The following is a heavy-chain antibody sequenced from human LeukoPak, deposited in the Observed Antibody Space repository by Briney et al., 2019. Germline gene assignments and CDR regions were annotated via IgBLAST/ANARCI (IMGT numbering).Heavy chain of an antibody. D-gene: IGHD3-10*01. J-gene: IGHJ6*02. CDR3: ARDTSGHGLDV. CDR2: IGRAGDT. V-gene: IGHV3-13*01. CDR1: RFTFSSYD. Sequence: GGSLTLSCPASRFTFSSYDMVWARHPAGKGLEWVSSIGRAGDTYYSDSVRGRFTISRENGKNSMYLQMNSLGAGDTAVYYSARDTSGHGLDVWGQWTTVTVSS.